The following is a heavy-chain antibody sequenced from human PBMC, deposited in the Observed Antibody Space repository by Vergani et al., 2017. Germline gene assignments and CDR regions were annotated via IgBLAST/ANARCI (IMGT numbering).Heavy chain of an antibody. CDR2: SNTDGSST. J-gene: IGHJ4*02. V-gene: IGHV3-74*02. CDR1: GFTFSSYE. D-gene: IGHD6-13*01. CDR3: ASGYLGY. Sequence: EVHLVESGGGLVQPGGSLRLSCAASGFTFSSYEMNWVRQAPGKGLMWVSRSNTDGSSTNYADSVKGRFTISRDNAKNTLYLQMNSLRAEDTAVYYCASGYLGYWGQGTLVTVSS.